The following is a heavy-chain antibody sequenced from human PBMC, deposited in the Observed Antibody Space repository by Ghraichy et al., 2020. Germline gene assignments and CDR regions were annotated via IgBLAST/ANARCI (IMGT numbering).Heavy chain of an antibody. CDR1: GFTFSRFG. V-gene: IGHV3-30*18. J-gene: IGHJ4*02. CDR2: VAREGTVK. CDR3: AKEKFDYASPCFDQ. Sequence: GGSLRLSCAASGFTFSRFGMQWVRQAPDKGLEWVAVVAREGTVKFYADSVKGRFTISRDNSRCTLVLEMNSLRPEDTAVYYCAKEKFDYASPCFDQWVQGTLVSVSS. D-gene: IGHD2-2*01.